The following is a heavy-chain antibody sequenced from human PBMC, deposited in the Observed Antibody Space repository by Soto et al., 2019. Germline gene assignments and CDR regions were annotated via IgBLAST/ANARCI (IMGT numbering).Heavy chain of an antibody. CDR2: IYYNGNS. D-gene: IGHD1-1*01. Sequence: SETLSLTCTVSGASISAGAYYWGWIRQHPGKGLEWIGYIYYNGNSYYSPSLKGRVPISPDTSKNQFSLKLSSVTAADTAVYYCARDERYSNYFGYWGRGTLVTVSS. CDR3: ARDERYSNYFGY. V-gene: IGHV4-31*03. J-gene: IGHJ4*02. CDR1: GASISAGAYY.